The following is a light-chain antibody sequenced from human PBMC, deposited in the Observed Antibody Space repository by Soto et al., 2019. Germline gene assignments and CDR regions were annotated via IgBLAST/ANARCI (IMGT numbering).Light chain of an antibody. Sequence: QSVLTQPASVSGSPGQSITISCTGTSSDIGGHDDVSWYQQHPGKVPKLLIYGVTDRPSGVSNRFSGSKSGNVASLTISGRQAEDEADYYCCSYTSDLTPYVFGTGTKLTVL. CDR3: CSYTSDLTPYV. CDR1: SSDIGGHDD. J-gene: IGLJ1*01. CDR2: GVT. V-gene: IGLV2-14*03.